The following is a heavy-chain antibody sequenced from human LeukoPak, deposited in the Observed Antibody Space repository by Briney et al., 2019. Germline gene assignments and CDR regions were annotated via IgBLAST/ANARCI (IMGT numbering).Heavy chain of an antibody. J-gene: IGHJ6*03. CDR3: ARASKDCSSTSCYLGIYYYMDV. V-gene: IGHV3-21*01. D-gene: IGHD2-2*01. Sequence: PGGSLRLSCAASGFTFSSYSMNWVRQAPGKGLEWVSSISSSSSYIYYADSVKGRFTISRDNAKNSLYLQMNSLRAEDTAVYYCARASKDCSSTSCYLGIYYYMDVWGKGTTVTASS. CDR2: ISSSSSYI. CDR1: GFTFSSYS.